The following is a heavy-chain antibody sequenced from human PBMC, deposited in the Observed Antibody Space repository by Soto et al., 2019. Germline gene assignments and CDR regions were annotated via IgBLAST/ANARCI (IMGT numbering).Heavy chain of an antibody. CDR1: GFDFSSYG. CDR3: ARGLRYFDWLFFDY. J-gene: IGHJ4*02. CDR2: IGTAGDT. Sequence: GGSLRLSCAASGFDFSSYGMHWVRQATGKGLEWVSAIGTAGDTYYPGSVKGRFTISRENAKNSLYLQMNSLRAGDTAVYYCARGLRYFDWLFFDYWGQGTLVTVSS. V-gene: IGHV3-13*01. D-gene: IGHD3-9*01.